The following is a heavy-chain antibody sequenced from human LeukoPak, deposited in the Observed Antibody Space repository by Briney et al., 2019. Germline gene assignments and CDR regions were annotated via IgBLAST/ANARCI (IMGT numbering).Heavy chain of an antibody. CDR1: GFTFSSHW. J-gene: IGHJ4*02. CDR2: INTDGTTT. Sequence: GGSLRLSCAASGFTFSSHWMHWVRQAPGKGLVWVSRINTDGTTTNYADSVKGRFTISRDNAKNSLYLQMNSLRAEDTAVYYCASGKEWELLDYWGQGTLVTVSS. D-gene: IGHD1-26*01. CDR3: ASGKEWELLDY. V-gene: IGHV3-74*01.